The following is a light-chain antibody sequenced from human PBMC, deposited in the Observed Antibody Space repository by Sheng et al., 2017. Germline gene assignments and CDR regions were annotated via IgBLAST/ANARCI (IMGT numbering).Light chain of an antibody. Sequence: DIVLTQSPGTLSVSPGERATLSCRASQSVNSNLAWYQRKPGQAPRLLIFGASSRATDVPDRFSGSGSGTDFTLIISRLEPEDFAVYYCHQYGTSPSTFGQGTRLEIK. V-gene: IGKV3-20*01. CDR2: GAS. J-gene: IGKJ5*01. CDR1: QSVNSN. CDR3: HQYGTSPST.